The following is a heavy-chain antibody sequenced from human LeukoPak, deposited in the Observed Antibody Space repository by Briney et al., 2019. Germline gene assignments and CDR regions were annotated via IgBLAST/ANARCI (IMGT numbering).Heavy chain of an antibody. J-gene: IGHJ6*02. CDR3: AKAEVDTAMAPYYYYYYGMDV. CDR1: GFPFSSYG. CDR2: VSGDGGRT. Sequence: PGGSLRLSCDASGFPFSSYGMSWVRQAPGKGLEWVSAVSGDGGRTYYAASVRGRFTISRDNSKDTLYLAMNSLRAGDTAIYYCAKAEVDTAMAPYYYYYYGMDVWGQGTTVTVSS. D-gene: IGHD5-18*01. V-gene: IGHV3-23*01.